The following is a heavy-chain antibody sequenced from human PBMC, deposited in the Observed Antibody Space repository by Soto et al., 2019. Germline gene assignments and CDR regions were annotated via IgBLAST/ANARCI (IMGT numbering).Heavy chain of an antibody. D-gene: IGHD3-10*01. CDR3: AVITMVRGAYDY. Sequence: QMQLVQSGPEVKKPGTSVKVSCKASGFTFTSSAVQWVRQARGQRLEWIGWIVVGSGNTNYAQKFQERVTITRDMSTSTAYMELSSLRSEDTAVYYCAVITMVRGAYDYWGQGTLVTVSS. V-gene: IGHV1-58*01. CDR2: IVVGSGNT. J-gene: IGHJ4*02. CDR1: GFTFTSSA.